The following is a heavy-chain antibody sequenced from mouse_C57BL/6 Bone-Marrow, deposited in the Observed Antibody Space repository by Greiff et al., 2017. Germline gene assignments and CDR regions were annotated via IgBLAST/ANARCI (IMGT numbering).Heavy chain of an antibody. CDR1: GYTFTSYG. CDR3: ARDNCDMDY. V-gene: IGHV1-58*01. CDR2: IYIGYGYT. D-gene: IGHD1-3*01. J-gene: IGHJ4*01. Sequence: VQLQQSGAELLRPGSSVKMSCKTSGYTFTSYGINGVKQRPGQGLEWNGYIYIGYGYTAYNEQFMGKATLTTDTSSSTAYMQLSSLTSEDSAIYFCARDNCDMDYWGQGTSVTVSS.